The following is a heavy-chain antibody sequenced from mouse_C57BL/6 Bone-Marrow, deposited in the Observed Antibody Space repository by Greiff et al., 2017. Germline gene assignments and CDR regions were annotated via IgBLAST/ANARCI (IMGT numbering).Heavy chain of an antibody. CDR3: ARDYCDD. CDR2: IDPSDSYT. V-gene: IGHV1-69*01. CDR1: GYTFTSYW. Sequence: QVQLQQPGAELVMPGASVKLSCKASGYTFTSYWLPWVKQRPGQGLEWIGEIDPSDSYTNYNQKFKGQSTLTVDKSSSTAYMQLSSLTSEDSAVYYCARDYCDDWGQGTTRTVSS. J-gene: IGHJ2*01.